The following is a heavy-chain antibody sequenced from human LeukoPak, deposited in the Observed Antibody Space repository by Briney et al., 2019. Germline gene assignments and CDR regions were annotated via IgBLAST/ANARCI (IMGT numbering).Heavy chain of an antibody. Sequence: GGSLRLSCAASGFPFTNNRMAWVRQAPGKGLECLATIKQDGRETYYVDSVKGRFTISRDNVRDSVYLQMTIVRAEDAAVYYCARARYCANTICHIGGGLDVWGPGTTVTVSS. CDR1: GFPFTNNR. J-gene: IGHJ6*02. D-gene: IGHD2-8*01. CDR2: IKQDGRET. V-gene: IGHV3-7*04. CDR3: ARARYCANTICHIGGGLDV.